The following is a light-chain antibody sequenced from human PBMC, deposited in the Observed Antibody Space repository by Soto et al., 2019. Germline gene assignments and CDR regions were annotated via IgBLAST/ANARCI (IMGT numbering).Light chain of an antibody. CDR1: QDISNS. J-gene: IGKJ1*01. CDR3: QQSYETPPK. CDR2: DAS. Sequence: DIQMTQSPSSLSASVGDRVTVTCQASQDISNSLNWYQQKVGEAPRLLIYDASNLEAGVPSRFSGSGSGTDFTFTISSLQPEDFATYFCQQSYETPPKFGQGTKVEVK. V-gene: IGKV1-33*01.